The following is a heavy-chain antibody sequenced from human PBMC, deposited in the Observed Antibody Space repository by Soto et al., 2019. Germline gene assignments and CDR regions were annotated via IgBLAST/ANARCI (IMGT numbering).Heavy chain of an antibody. J-gene: IGHJ5*02. Sequence: GGSLRLSCAASGFTFSSYGMHWVRQAPGKGLEWVAVISYDGSNKYYADSVKGRFTISRDNSKNTLYLQMNSLRAEDTAVYYCAKDRGPYGVMVRGVKEWFDPWGQGTLVTVSS. D-gene: IGHD3-10*01. CDR1: GFTFSSYG. V-gene: IGHV3-30*18. CDR2: ISYDGSNK. CDR3: AKDRGPYGVMVRGVKEWFDP.